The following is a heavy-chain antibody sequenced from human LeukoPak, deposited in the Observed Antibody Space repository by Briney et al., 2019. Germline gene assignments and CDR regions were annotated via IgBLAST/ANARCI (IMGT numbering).Heavy chain of an antibody. D-gene: IGHD2-15*01. V-gene: IGHV1-69*13. CDR3: ARVATSFCGMDV. CDR2: IIPIFGIA. J-gene: IGHJ6*02. Sequence: SVKVSCKASGGTFSSYAISWVRQAPGQGLEWMGGIIPIFGIANYAQKFQGRVTITADESTSTAYMELSSLRSEDTAVYYCARVATSFCGMDVWGQGTTVTVSS. CDR1: GGTFSSYA.